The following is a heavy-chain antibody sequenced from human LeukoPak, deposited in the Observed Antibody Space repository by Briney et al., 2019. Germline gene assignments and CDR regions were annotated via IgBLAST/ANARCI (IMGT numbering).Heavy chain of an antibody. CDR1: GGTFSSYA. V-gene: IGHV1-69*13. CDR2: IIPIFGTA. D-gene: IGHD2-2*01. Sequence: ASVKVSCKASGGTFSSYAISWVRQAPGQGLEWMGGIIPIFGTANYAQKFQGRVTITADESTSTAYMELSSLRSEDTAVYYCALTFYCSSTSCLLSFDYWGQGTLVTVSS. J-gene: IGHJ4*02. CDR3: ALTFYCSSTSCLLSFDY.